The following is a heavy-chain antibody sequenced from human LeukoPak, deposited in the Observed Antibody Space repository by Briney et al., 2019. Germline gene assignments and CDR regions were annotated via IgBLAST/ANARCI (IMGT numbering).Heavy chain of an antibody. CDR1: GFTFSSYW. Sequence: PGGSLRLSCAAPGFTFSSYWMSWVRQAPGKGLEWVANIKQDGTEKYYVDSVKGRFTISRDNAKNSLYLQMNSLRAEDTAVYYCARAQTPGWNDDAFDIWGQGTMVTVSS. D-gene: IGHD1-1*01. V-gene: IGHV3-7*01. CDR3: ARAQTPGWNDDAFDI. J-gene: IGHJ3*02. CDR2: IKQDGTEK.